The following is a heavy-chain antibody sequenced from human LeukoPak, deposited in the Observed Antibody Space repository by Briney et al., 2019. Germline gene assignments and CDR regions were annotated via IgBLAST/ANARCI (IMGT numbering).Heavy chain of an antibody. CDR3: ARGSQWELLRAFDI. Sequence: GRSLRLSCVASGFSVSSNYMNWVRHAPGKGRGWVSAINIGGGTYYVDSGKGRFTVSRDNSQNTLYLEMNSLRAEDTAVYYCARGSQWELLRAFDIWGQGTMVTVSP. V-gene: IGHV3-53*01. CDR2: INIGGGT. D-gene: IGHD1-26*01. J-gene: IGHJ3*02. CDR1: GFSVSSNY.